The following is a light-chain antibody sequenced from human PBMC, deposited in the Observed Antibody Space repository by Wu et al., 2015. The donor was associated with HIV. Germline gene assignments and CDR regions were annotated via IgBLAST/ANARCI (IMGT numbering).Light chain of an antibody. Sequence: IQLTQSPSSLSASVGDRVTITCWASQDLNRYLAWYQEKPGTAPKLLIYGVSTLGSGVPSRFSGSGSGTEFTPTISSLQPEDFATYYCQQVHSYPLTFGGGTKVEI. CDR1: QDLNRY. CDR2: GVS. J-gene: IGKJ4*01. CDR3: QQVHSYPLT. V-gene: IGKV1-9*01.